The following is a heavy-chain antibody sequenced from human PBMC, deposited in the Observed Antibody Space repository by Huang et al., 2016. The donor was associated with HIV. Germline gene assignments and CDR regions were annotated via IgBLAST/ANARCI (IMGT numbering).Heavy chain of an antibody. CDR2: IYYGGST. Sequence: QLQLQESGPGLVKPSETLSLTCTVSGGSIRSDNSYWGWIRQPPGKGLEWIGSIYYGGSTYDNPSLKRRVTITVDTSKNHFSLRMRSVTAADTAVYYCARLPGSITMIRGVITDPYWGQGTLVTVSS. V-gene: IGHV4-39*02. CDR3: ARLPGSITMIRGVITDPY. CDR1: GGSIRSDNSY. J-gene: IGHJ4*02. D-gene: IGHD3-10*01.